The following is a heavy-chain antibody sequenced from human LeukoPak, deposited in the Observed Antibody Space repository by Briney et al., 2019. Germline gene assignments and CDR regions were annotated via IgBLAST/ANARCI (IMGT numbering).Heavy chain of an antibody. CDR1: GFTFSDYY. V-gene: IGHV3-11*04. J-gene: IGHJ4*02. Sequence: GGSLRLSCAASGFTFSDYYMSWIRQAPGEGLEWVSYISNSGDTIYYADSVKGRCTISRDNAKNSLYLQMNSLRAEDTAVYYCARGSRTGHLTGYPIDYWGQGTLVTVSS. CDR2: ISNSGDTI. CDR3: ARGSRTGHLTGYPIDY. D-gene: IGHD3-9*01.